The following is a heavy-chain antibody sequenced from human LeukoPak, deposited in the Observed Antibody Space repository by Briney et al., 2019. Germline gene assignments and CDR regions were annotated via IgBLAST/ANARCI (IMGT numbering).Heavy chain of an antibody. CDR2: MYYSGSGST. D-gene: IGHD6-6*01. J-gene: IGHJ4*02. CDR1: GDSIISTSYY. V-gene: IGHV4-39*07. CDR3: TRGRSLAAGAY. Sequence: PSETLSLTCSVSGDSIISTSYYWGWIRQSPGTGLEWIGSMYYSGSGSTSYNPSLQSRVTISVDTSNNQFSLKLSSVTAADTAVYYCTRGRSLAAGAYWGQGTLVTVSS.